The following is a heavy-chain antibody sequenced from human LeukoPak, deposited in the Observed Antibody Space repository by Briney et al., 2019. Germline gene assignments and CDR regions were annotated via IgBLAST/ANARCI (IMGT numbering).Heavy chain of an antibody. CDR1: GFTFSSYG. Sequence: PGRSLRLSCAASGFTFSSYGMHWVRQAPGKGLEWVAVISYDGSNKYYADSVKGRFTISRDNSKNTLYLQMNSLRAEDTAVYYCAKMNYYDSSGYDYWGQGTLVTVSS. CDR2: ISYDGSNK. CDR3: AKMNYYDSSGYDY. V-gene: IGHV3-30*18. J-gene: IGHJ4*02. D-gene: IGHD3-22*01.